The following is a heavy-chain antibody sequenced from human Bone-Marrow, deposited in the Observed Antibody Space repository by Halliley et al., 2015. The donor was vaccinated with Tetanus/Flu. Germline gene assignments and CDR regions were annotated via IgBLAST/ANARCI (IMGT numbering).Heavy chain of an antibody. J-gene: IGHJ6*02. D-gene: IGHD2-2*01. CDR3: GRVGLVVVPGVDFYSGMGD. V-gene: IGHV1-69*01. CDR1: GDTFTNHG. Sequence: QLVQSGAEVKKPGSSVKVSCRAFGDTFTNHGISWVRQAPGQGLEWMGGIIPISGTVNYAQRFQDRVTITADESTSTAYMELSSLRTEDASVYYCGRVGLVVVPGVDFYSGMGDWGQGTPVTV. CDR2: IIPISGTV.